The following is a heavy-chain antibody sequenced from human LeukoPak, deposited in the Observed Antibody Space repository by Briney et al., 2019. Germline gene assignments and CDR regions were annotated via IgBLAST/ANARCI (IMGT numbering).Heavy chain of an antibody. D-gene: IGHD3-22*01. V-gene: IGHV3-23*01. J-gene: IGHJ4*02. CDR3: ARGVYYYDRSGYYQYYFDY. CDR2: ISERGGST. Sequence: GGSLRLSCVVSGISLSNYAMSWVRQAPGKGLEWVSYISERGGSTAYADSVKGRFTISRDNSLNTLYLQMSSLRAEDTAVYYCARGVYYYDRSGYYQYYFDYWGQGTLVTVSS. CDR1: GISLSNYA.